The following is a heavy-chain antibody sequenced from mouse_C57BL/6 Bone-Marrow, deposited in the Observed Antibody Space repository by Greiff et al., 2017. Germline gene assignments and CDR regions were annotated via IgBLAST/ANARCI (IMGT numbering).Heavy chain of an antibody. D-gene: IGHD1-1*01. V-gene: IGHV1-54*01. J-gene: IGHJ1*03. CDR1: GYAFTNYF. CDR2: LSPGSGGT. CDR3: ARSDGSSFWYVYV. Sequence: VQLQQSGAELVRPGTSVKVSCTASGYAFTNYFIEWVKQTPGQGLEWIGVLSPGSGGTNYNEKFKGKATLTADKSSSNAYMQLSILTSEDSAVYICARSDGSSFWYVYVGGTGTTVTVSS.